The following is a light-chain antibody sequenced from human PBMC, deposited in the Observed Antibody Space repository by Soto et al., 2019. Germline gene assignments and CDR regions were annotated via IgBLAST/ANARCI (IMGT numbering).Light chain of an antibody. J-gene: IGLJ3*02. CDR3: CSHAGGSSWV. CDR2: AVT. CDR1: SSDVGGYNY. V-gene: IGLV2-11*01. Sequence: QSALTQPASVSGSPGQSITISCTGTSSDVGGYNYVSWYQQHPGKAPKLIIYAVTNRPSGVPYRFSGSKSGSTASLTISGLQAEDEADYYCCSHAGGSSWVFGGGTKLTVL.